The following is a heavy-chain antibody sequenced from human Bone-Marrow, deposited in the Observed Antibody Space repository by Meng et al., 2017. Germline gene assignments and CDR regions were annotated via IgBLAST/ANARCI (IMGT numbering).Heavy chain of an antibody. CDR1: GDSISSGGYS. V-gene: IGHV4-30-2*05. CDR2: IYYSGTT. J-gene: IGHJ4*02. Sequence: QLQLQESGSGPLKPSQTLSLTCAVSGDSISSGGYSWSWIRQPPGKGLEWIGFIYYSGTTYYNPSLKSRVTISVDTSKNQFSLNLSSVTAADTAVYYCARDRGGYGDISYWGQGTLVTVSS. CDR3: ARDRGGYGDISY. D-gene: IGHD4-17*01.